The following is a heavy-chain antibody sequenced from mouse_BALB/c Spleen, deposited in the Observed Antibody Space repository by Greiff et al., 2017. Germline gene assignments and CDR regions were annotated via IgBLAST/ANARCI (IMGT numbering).Heavy chain of an antibody. J-gene: IGHJ2*01. Sequence: EVQRVESGGGLVQPGGSLKLSCAASGFTFSSYGMSWVRQTPDKRLELVATINSNGGSTYYPDSVKGRFTISRDNAKNTLYLQMSSRKSEDTAMYYCARDRSYGLFDDWGQGTTLTVAS. D-gene: IGHD1-2*01. V-gene: IGHV5-6-3*01. CDR1: GFTFSSYG. CDR3: ARDRSYGLFDD. CDR2: INSNGGST.